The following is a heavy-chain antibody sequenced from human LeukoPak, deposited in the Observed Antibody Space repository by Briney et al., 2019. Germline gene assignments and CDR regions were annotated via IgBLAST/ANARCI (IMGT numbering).Heavy chain of an antibody. J-gene: IGHJ4*02. CDR2: INSDGSST. CDR1: GFTFSSYW. CDR3: AKDKVYNDFWSGSIDY. Sequence: GGSLRLSCAASGFTFSSYWTHWVRQAPGKGLVWVSRINSDGSSTSYADSVKGRFTISRDNAKNTLYLQMNSLRAEDTAVYYCAKDKVYNDFWSGSIDYWGQGTLVTVSS. D-gene: IGHD3-3*01. V-gene: IGHV3-74*01.